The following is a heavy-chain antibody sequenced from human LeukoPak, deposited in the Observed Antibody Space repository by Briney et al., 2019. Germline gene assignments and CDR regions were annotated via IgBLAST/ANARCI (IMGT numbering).Heavy chain of an antibody. CDR2: ISGGST. CDR1: GFTVSSNE. Sequence: PGGSLRLSCAASGFTVSSNEMSWVRQAPGKGLEWVSSISGGSTYYADSRKGRFTISRDNSKNTLHLQMNSLRAEDTAVYYCKKDPSVSTVTTRIYYYGMDVWGQGTTVTVSS. CDR3: KKDPSVSTVTTRIYYYGMDV. V-gene: IGHV3-38-3*01. J-gene: IGHJ6*02. D-gene: IGHD4-17*01.